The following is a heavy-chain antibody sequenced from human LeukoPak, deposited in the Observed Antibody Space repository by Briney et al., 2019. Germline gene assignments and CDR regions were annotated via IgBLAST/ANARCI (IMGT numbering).Heavy chain of an antibody. CDR2: INHSGST. CDR1: GGSFSGYY. D-gene: IGHD2-15*01. CDR3: ARGRGEVVVAAWDAFDI. J-gene: IGHJ3*02. V-gene: IGHV4-34*01. Sequence: PSETLSLTRAVYGGSFSGYYWSWIRQPPGKGLEWIGEINHSGSTNYNPSLKSRVTILVDTSKNQFSLRLSSVSAADTAVYYCARGRGEVVVAAWDAFDIWGQGTMVTVSS.